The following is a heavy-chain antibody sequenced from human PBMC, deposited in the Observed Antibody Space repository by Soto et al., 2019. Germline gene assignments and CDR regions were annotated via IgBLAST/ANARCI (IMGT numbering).Heavy chain of an antibody. Sequence: ASVKVSCKTSGYSFTDYGISWVRQAPGQGLECMGWISTFNGNAHYAQNLQDRVTMTTDTSTSTAYLELTSLRSDDTGVYYCARLNGYSSGWYATWGQGTLVTVSS. V-gene: IGHV1-18*04. CDR1: GYSFTDYG. J-gene: IGHJ5*02. CDR2: ISTFNGNA. D-gene: IGHD6-19*01. CDR3: ARLNGYSSGWYAT.